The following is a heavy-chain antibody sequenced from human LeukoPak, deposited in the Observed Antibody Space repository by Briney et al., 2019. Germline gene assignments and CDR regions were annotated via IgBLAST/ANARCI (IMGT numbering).Heavy chain of an antibody. CDR3: ARDQDGYSDY. CDR2: ICSGGST. CDR1: GFTVSSNY. Sequence: GGSLRLSCAASGFTVSSNYMSWVRQAPGKGLEWVSVICSGGSTYYADSVKGRFTISRDNSKNTLYLQMNSLRAEDTAVYYCARDQDGYSDYWGQGTLVTVSS. J-gene: IGHJ4*02. V-gene: IGHV3-53*01.